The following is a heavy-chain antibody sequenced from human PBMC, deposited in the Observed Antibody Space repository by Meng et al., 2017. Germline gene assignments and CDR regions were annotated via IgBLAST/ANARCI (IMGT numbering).Heavy chain of an antibody. CDR1: GGSISSYY. D-gene: IGHD4-17*01. V-gene: IGHV4-34*01. Sequence: GSLRLSCTVSGGSISSYYWSWIRQPPGKGLEWIGEINHSGSTNYNPSLKSRVTISVDTSKNQFSLKLSSVTAADTAVYYCARGAMSSMTTVTTGSYYFDYWGQGTLVTVSS. CDR2: INHSGST. J-gene: IGHJ4*02. CDR3: ARGAMSSMTTVTTGSYYFDY.